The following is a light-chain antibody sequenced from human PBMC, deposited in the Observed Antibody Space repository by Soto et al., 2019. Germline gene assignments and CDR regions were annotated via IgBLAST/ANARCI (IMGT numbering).Light chain of an antibody. V-gene: IGKV3-15*01. CDR1: QSVNSI. J-gene: IGKJ2*01. CDR3: QPYNNWYT. Sequence: EIEMTQSPATLSASPGERATISCRASQSVNSILAWYQQKPGKAPRLLIYAASTRDTGIPARISGSGSGTEFIPTSSLLQAEDIAVYCCQPYNNWYTFGHGTKVEIK. CDR2: AAS.